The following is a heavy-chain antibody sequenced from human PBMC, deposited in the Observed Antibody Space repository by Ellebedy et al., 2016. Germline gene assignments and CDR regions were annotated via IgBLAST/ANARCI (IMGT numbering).Heavy chain of an antibody. D-gene: IGHD3-10*01. CDR2: IYPGDSDT. V-gene: IGHV5-51*01. CDR1: GYSFTSYW. J-gene: IGHJ6*02. CDR3: ARLDMVRGVITHYYGMDV. Sequence: KVSCXGSGYSFTSYWIGWVRQMPGKGLEWMGIIYPGDSDTRYSPSFQGQVTISADKSISTAYLQWSSLKASDTAMYYCARLDMVRGVITHYYGMDVWGQGTTVTVSS.